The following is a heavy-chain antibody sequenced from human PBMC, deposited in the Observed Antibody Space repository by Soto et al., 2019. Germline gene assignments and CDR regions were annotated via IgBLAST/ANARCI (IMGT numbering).Heavy chain of an antibody. CDR3: ARGGATVTTGDSPNWFDP. CDR1: GGTFSSYA. V-gene: IGHV1-69*12. D-gene: IGHD4-17*01. Sequence: QVQLVQSGAEVKKPGSSVKVSCKASGGTFSSYAISWVRQAPGQGLEWMGGIIPIFGTANYAQKFQGRVTIPADESTSTAYMELSSLRSEDTAVYYCARGGATVTTGDSPNWFDPWGQGTLVTVSS. CDR2: IIPIFGTA. J-gene: IGHJ5*02.